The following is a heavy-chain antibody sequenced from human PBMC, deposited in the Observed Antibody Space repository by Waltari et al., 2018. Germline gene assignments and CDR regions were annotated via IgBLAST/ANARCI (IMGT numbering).Heavy chain of an antibody. CDR3: AHRALADTAMGWDFGSWDY. CDR2: IYWDNDK. Sequence: QITLKESGPTLLKPTQTLTVTCSFSGFSLTTTGVGVGWIRQPPGKALDWLAVIYWDNDKRYSPSLRNRLTITKDTSKNQVVLTMTNVDPVDTATYFCAHRALADTAMGWDFGSWDYWGQGALVTVSS. CDR1: GFSLTTTGVG. J-gene: IGHJ4*02. V-gene: IGHV2-5*02. D-gene: IGHD5-18*01.